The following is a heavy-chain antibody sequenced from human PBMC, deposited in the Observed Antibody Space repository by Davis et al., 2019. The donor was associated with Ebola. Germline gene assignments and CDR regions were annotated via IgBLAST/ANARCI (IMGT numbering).Heavy chain of an antibody. V-gene: IGHV4-34*01. Sequence: PSETLSLTCAVYGGSFSGYYWSWIRQPPGKGLEWIGEINHSGSTNYNPSLKSRVTISVDTSKNQFSLKLSSVTAADTAVYYCARLPWGSGCRFDYWGQGTLVTVSS. CDR1: GGSFSGYY. CDR3: ARLPWGSGCRFDY. CDR2: INHSGST. D-gene: IGHD6-19*01. J-gene: IGHJ4*02.